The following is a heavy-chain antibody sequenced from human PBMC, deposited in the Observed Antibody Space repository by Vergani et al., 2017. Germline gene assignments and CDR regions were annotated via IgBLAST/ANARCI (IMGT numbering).Heavy chain of an antibody. Sequence: VQLVESGGGLVQPGRSLILSCAASGFTFSSYGMHWVRQAPGKGLEWVAVISYDGSNKYYSDSVKGRFTISRDNSKNTLYLQMNSLRAEDTAVYYCAKDGGWDVWGKGTTVTVSS. V-gene: IGHV3-30*18. D-gene: IGHD2-15*01. CDR3: AKDGGWDV. CDR1: GFTFSSYG. CDR2: ISYDGSNK. J-gene: IGHJ6*04.